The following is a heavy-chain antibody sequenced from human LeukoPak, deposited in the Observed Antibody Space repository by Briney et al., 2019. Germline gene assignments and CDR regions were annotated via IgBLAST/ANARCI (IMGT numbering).Heavy chain of an antibody. CDR2: ISSTSAYI. Sequence: PGRSLRLPCAASGFTFSIYAMSWVRQAPGQGLAWVSSISSTSAYIHYADSVKGRFTISRDNVDNVVYLEMNSLGAEDTATYYCARVAVSGPTGWFDSWGQGTLVIVSS. D-gene: IGHD2-8*02. V-gene: IGHV3-21*01. J-gene: IGHJ5*01. CDR3: ARVAVSGPTGWFDS. CDR1: GFTFSIYA.